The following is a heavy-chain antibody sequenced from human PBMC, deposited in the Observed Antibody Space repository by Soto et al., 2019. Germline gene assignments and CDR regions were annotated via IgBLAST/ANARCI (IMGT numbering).Heavy chain of an antibody. V-gene: IGHV3-9*01. Sequence: EGQLVESGGGLVQPGRSLRLSCEASGFTFDDYAMHWVRQVPGKGLEWVAGINWNSDRTAYADSVRGRFIISRDNAKNALHLQMNNLRPEDTALYYCAKSRAEILVSINYDVWGQGTMVTVSS. D-gene: IGHD6-6*01. J-gene: IGHJ3*01. CDR1: GFTFDDYA. CDR2: INWNSDRT. CDR3: AKSRAEILVSINYDV.